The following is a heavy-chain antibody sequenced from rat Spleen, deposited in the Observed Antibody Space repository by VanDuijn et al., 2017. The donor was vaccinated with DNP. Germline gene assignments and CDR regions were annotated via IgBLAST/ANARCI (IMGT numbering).Heavy chain of an antibody. CDR1: GCNFNDYW. V-gene: IGHV4-2*01. J-gene: IGHJ2*01. Sequence: EVKLVESGGGLVQPGRSLKLSCAASGCNFNDYWMGWVRQAPGKGLDWIGEINKDSRKIIYTPSLKDKFSFSRDNAQNTLYLQMDKRGSEDTAIFYCAKGPNFGGYSDFFDYWGQGVMVTVSS. CDR3: AKGPNFGGYSDFFDY. D-gene: IGHD1-11*01. CDR2: INKDSRKI.